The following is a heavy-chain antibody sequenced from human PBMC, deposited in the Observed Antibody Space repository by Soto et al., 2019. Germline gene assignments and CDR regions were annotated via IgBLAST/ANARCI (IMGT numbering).Heavy chain of an antibody. J-gene: IGHJ6*02. CDR1: GYSFTSYW. CDR3: ARHPLEVVAADYGMDV. CDR2: IEPSDSYT. Sequence: PGESLKISCKGSGYSFTSYWISWVRQMPGKGLEWMGRIEPSDSYTNYSPSFKGHVTISADKSISTAYLQWSSLKASDTAMYYCARHPLEVVAADYGMDVWGQGTMVTVSS. D-gene: IGHD2-15*01. V-gene: IGHV5-10-1*01.